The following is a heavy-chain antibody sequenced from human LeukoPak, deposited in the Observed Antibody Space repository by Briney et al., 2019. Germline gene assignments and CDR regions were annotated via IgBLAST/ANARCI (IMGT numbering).Heavy chain of an antibody. Sequence: GGSLRLSCAASGFTISRYWMSWVRQAPGKGLEWVANIKQDGSEKYYVDSVKGRFTISRDNAKNSLYLQMNSLRAEDTAVFYCARYGTYTDYDPDFDIWGQGTLVTVSS. D-gene: IGHD5-12*01. CDR3: ARYGTYTDYDPDFDI. CDR1: GFTISRYW. CDR2: IKQDGSEK. J-gene: IGHJ4*02. V-gene: IGHV3-7*04.